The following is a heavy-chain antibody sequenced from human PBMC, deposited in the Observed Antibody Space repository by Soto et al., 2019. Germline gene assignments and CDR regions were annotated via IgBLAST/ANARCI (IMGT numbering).Heavy chain of an antibody. CDR2: IKYDGSEK. Sequence: PGGSLRLSCTASGFTFSSFWMSWVRQAPGKGLEWVANIKYDGSEKYYADSVKGRFTISRDNSKNTLFLQMNSLRGEETAVYYCARKLGYCTGGSCKWGQGTLVTVSS. CDR3: ARKLGYCTGGSCK. CDR1: GFTFSSFW. V-gene: IGHV3-7*01. J-gene: IGHJ4*02. D-gene: IGHD2-8*02.